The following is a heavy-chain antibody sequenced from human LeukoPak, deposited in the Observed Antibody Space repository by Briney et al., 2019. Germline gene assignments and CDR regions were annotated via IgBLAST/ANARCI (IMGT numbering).Heavy chain of an antibody. CDR2: INHSGST. D-gene: IGHD2-15*01. J-gene: IGHJ5*02. CDR1: GGSFSGYY. Sequence: SETLSLTCAVYGGSFSGYYWSWIRQPPGKGLEWIGEINHSGSTNYNPSLKSRVTISVDTSKNQFSLKLSSVTAADTAVYYCARALVVVAANGPGGGFDPWGQGTLVTVSS. V-gene: IGHV4-34*01. CDR3: ARALVVVAANGPGGGFDP.